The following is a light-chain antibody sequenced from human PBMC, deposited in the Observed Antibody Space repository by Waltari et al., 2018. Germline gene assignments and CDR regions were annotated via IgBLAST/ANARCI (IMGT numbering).Light chain of an antibody. CDR2: HVS. J-gene: IGLJ2*01. CDR1: TSDISVHKY. CDR3: SSYRSGSTLV. V-gene: IGLV2-14*01. Sequence: QSALTQPASVSGSPGQSITISCTGTTSDISVHKYVSWYQQHPGKVPKVIIYHVSNRPSGISTRFSGSKSGNTASLTISGLQAEDEADYYCSSYRSGSTLVFGGGTKVTVL.